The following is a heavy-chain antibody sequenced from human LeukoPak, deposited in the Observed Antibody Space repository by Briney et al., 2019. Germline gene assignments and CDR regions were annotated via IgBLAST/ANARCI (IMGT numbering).Heavy chain of an antibody. J-gene: IGHJ4*02. CDR3: ARVFHDSSGYPLDY. D-gene: IGHD3-22*01. CDR2: INYSGST. Sequence: SETLSLTCTVSGGSFSAYYWTWIRQPPGKGLEWIGYINYSGSTSYNPSLKSRVTISVDTSKNQFSLKVSSVTAADTAVYYCARVFHDSSGYPLDYWGQGTLATVSS. V-gene: IGHV4-59*01. CDR1: GGSFSAYY.